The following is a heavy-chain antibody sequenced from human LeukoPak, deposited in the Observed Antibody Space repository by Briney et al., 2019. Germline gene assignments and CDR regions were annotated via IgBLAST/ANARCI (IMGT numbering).Heavy chain of an antibody. CDR1: GFSFNTFA. CDR2: MIGTGQA. CDR3: AKDLHYNDGRREFDP. Sequence: GGSLRLSCTASGFSFNTFAMSWVRQPPGKGLEWVPGMIGTGQAYYAESAKGRFIISRDNSRNTVYLEMNSLRDEDTAMYYCAKDLHYNDGRREFDPWGQGTLVAVSS. V-gene: IGHV3-23*01. D-gene: IGHD5-24*01. J-gene: IGHJ5*02.